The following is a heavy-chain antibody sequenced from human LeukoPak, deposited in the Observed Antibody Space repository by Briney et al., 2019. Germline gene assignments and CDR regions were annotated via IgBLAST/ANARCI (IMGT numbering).Heavy chain of an antibody. CDR2: ISYDGSNK. D-gene: IGHD1-26*01. CDR3: ANLKDRVGEGAFDI. J-gene: IGHJ3*02. CDR1: GFTFSSYA. Sequence: GGSLRLSCAASGFTFSSYAMHWVRQAPGKGLEWVAVISYDGSNKYYADSVKGRFTISRDNAKNSLYLQMNSLRAEDTAVYYCANLKDRVGEGAFDIWGQGTMVTVSS. V-gene: IGHV3-30-3*01.